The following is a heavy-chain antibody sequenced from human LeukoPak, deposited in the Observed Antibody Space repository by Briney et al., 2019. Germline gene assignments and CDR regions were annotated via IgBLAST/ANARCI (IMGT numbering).Heavy chain of an antibody. CDR2: IKQDGSEK. CDR1: GFTFSSYW. V-gene: IGHV3-7*01. Sequence: PGGSLRLSCAASGFTFSSYWMSWVRQAPGKGLEWVAYIKQDGSEKYYVDSVKGRFTISRDNAKNSLYLQMNSLRAEDTAVYYCARDQGDFWSGRSNDFDYWGQGTLVTVSS. D-gene: IGHD3-3*01. CDR3: ARDQGDFWSGRSNDFDY. J-gene: IGHJ4*02.